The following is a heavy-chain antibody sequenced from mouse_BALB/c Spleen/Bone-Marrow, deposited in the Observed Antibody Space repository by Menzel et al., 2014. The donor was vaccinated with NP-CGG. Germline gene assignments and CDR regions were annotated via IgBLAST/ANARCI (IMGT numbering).Heavy chain of an antibody. CDR3: AREFVLRFAY. CDR2: ILPGSGNT. D-gene: IGHD1-1*01. V-gene: IGHV1-9*01. Sequence: QVQLKESGAELMKPGASVKISCKATGYTFSSYWIEWLKQRPGHGLEWIGEILPGSGNTNYNEKFKGRVTFTADSSSNAAYMQLSSLTSEFSAVYYCAREFVLRFAYWGQGTLVTVSA. J-gene: IGHJ3*01. CDR1: GYTFSSYW.